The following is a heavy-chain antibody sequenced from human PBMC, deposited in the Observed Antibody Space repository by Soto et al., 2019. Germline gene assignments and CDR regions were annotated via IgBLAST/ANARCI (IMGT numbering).Heavy chain of an antibody. J-gene: IGHJ3*02. CDR1: GGSISSSGYY. D-gene: IGHD2-15*01. CDR2: IYYSGST. V-gene: IGHV4-31*11. CDR3: ARDGRIGDCSGGSCYSVAFDI. Sequence: QVQLQESGPGLVKPSQTLSLTCAVSGGSISSSGYYWSWIRQHPGKGLEWIGYIYYSGSTYYNPSLKSRVTISVATCKNQFSLKLSSVTAAETVVYYCARDGRIGDCSGGSCYSVAFDIWGQGTMVTVSS.